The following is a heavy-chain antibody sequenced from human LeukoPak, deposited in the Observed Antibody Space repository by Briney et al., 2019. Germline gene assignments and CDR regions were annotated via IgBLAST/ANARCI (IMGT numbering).Heavy chain of an antibody. CDR2: ITTSDGNT. CDR3: AKDGGLWVSAHWGDS. V-gene: IGHV3-23*01. J-gene: IGHJ4*02. Sequence: GGSLRLSCAASGFTFSSYTMSWVRQAPGKGLEWVSTITTSDGNTYYANSVKGRFTVSRDNSKNTLFLQMNSLRAEDTAVYYCAKDGGLWVSAHWGDSWGRGTLVTVSS. CDR1: GFTFSSYT. D-gene: IGHD7-27*01.